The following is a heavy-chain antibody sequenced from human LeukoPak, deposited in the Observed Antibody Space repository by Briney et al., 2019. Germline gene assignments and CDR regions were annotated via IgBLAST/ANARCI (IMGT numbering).Heavy chain of an antibody. CDR2: ISAYNGNT. CDR1: VYTFTSYG. Sequence: GASVTVSCTASVYTFTSYGISWVRQAPGQGLEWMGWISAYNGNTNYAQKLQGRVTMTTDTSTSTAYMELRSLRSDDTAVYYCARGHGSQDLYCSSNSCAPFDPWGQGTLVSVSS. D-gene: IGHD2-2*01. J-gene: IGHJ5*02. V-gene: IGHV1-18*01. CDR3: ARGHGSQDLYCSSNSCAPFDP.